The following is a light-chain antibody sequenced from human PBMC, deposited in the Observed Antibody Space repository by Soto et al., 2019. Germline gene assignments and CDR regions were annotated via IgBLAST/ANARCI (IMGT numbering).Light chain of an antibody. Sequence: DTQMTQSPSIVSASVGDRVTITCRASQNIRNWLAWYQQKPGKAPKVLIYGASNLESGVPSRFSGSGSGTEFTLTISSLQPDAFATYYCQQYDGHFGQGTKVEIK. J-gene: IGKJ2*01. CDR2: GAS. CDR1: QNIRNW. V-gene: IGKV1-5*01. CDR3: QQYDGH.